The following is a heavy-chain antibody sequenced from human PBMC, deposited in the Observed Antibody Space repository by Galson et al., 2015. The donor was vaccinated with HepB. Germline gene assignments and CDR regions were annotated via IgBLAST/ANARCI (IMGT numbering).Heavy chain of an antibody. CDR2: IKRETDGGTT. J-gene: IGHJ4*02. CDR1: GFTLTSAW. Sequence: SLRLSCAASGFTLTSAWMSWVRQAPGKGLECVALIKRETDGGTTHYIAPVKDRFTISRDESKNMVFLQMSSLKIEDTAVYYCSTGQGRSSAGYPFYYFDSWGQGTLVTVSS. V-gene: IGHV3-15*01. CDR3: STGQGRSSAGYPFYYFDS. D-gene: IGHD6-19*01.